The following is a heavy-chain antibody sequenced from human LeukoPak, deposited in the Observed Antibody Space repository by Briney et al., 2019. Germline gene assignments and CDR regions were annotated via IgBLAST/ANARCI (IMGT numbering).Heavy chain of an antibody. V-gene: IGHV4-38-2*02. J-gene: IGHJ4*02. CDR2: FYHGGST. CDR1: GYSISTGYY. D-gene: IGHD5-18*01. Sequence: PSETLSLTCTVSGYSISTGYYWDWIRQPPGKELEWIGTFYHGGSTYYNPSLKSRVTISVDTSKNQFSLNLTSVTAADTAVYYCARGRKYTSGYRVTELGSGYSDYWGQGTLVTVSS. CDR3: ARGRKYTSGYRVTELGSGYSDY.